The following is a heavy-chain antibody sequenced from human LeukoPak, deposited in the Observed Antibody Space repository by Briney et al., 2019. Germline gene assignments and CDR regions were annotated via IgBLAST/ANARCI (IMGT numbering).Heavy chain of an antibody. V-gene: IGHV3-30*02. CDR1: GFTFSSYG. J-gene: IGHJ4*02. CDR2: IRYDGSNK. D-gene: IGHD6-13*01. CDR3: AIPLLAAAGS. Sequence: GGSLRLSCAASGFTFSSYGMHWVRQAPGKGLEWVAFIRYDGSNKYYADSVKGRFTISRDNSKNTLYLQMNSLRAEDTAVYYCAIPLLAAAGSWGRGTLVTVSS.